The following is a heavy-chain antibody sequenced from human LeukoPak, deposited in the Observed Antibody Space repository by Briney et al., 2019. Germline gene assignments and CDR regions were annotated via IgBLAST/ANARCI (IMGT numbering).Heavy chain of an antibody. CDR3: ARIYDCWSGYTGRHFDY. J-gene: IGHJ4*02. CDR2: IYHSGST. CDR1: GYSISSGYY. Sequence: PSETLSLTCAVSGYSISSGYYWGWIRQPPGKGPEWIGSIYHSGSTYYNPSLKSRVTISVDTSKNQFSLKLSSVTAADTAVYYCARIYDCWSGYTGRHFDYWGQGTLVTVSS. V-gene: IGHV4-38-2*01. D-gene: IGHD3-3*01.